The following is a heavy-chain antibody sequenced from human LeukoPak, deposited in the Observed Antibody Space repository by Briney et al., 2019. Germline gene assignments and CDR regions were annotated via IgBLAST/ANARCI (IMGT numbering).Heavy chain of an antibody. Sequence: GGSLKISCKGSGYSFTSYWIGWGGRVPGKGLGGVGIIYPGDSDTRYSPSFQGQVTISADKSISTAYLQWSSLKASDTAMYYCARPYYYDSTDAFDIWGQGTMVTVSS. V-gene: IGHV5-51*01. CDR1: GYSFTSYW. CDR3: ARPYYYDSTDAFDI. D-gene: IGHD3-22*01. J-gene: IGHJ3*02. CDR2: IYPGDSDT.